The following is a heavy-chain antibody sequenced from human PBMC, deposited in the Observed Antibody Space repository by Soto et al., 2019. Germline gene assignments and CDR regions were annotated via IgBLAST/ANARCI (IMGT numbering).Heavy chain of an antibody. J-gene: IGHJ5*02. CDR2: INSDGSTT. CDR3: ARSNWFDP. Sequence: EVQLVESGGGLVQPGGSLRLSCAASGFTFSSYWMHWVRQAPGKGLVWVSGINSDGSTTLYAASVKGRFTISRDNAKNTLYLQMNSLRAEDTAVYYCARSNWFDPWGQGTLVTVSS. V-gene: IGHV3-74*01. CDR1: GFTFSSYW.